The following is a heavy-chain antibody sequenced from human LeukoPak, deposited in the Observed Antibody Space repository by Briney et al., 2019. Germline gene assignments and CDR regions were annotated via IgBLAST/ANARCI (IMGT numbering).Heavy chain of an antibody. J-gene: IGHJ4*02. Sequence: SETLSLTCTVSGVSINTYYASWIRQAPGKGPEFIGFIYNGGNTNYNPSLKSRATISVDTSNNQFSLRLTSVTAADTAMYYCAAGPWELDFWGQGTLVTVSS. D-gene: IGHD1-26*01. CDR2: IYNGGNT. CDR1: GVSINTYY. V-gene: IGHV4-4*09. CDR3: AAGPWELDF.